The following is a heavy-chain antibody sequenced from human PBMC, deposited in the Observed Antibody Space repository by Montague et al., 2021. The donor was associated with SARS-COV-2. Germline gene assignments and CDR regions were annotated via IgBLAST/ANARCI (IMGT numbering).Heavy chain of an antibody. V-gene: IGHV4-34*01. J-gene: IGHJ5*02. CDR1: GGSFSGYY. Sequence: SETLSLTCAVYGGSFSGYYWSWIRKPPGKGLEWIGVINHSGSTNYNQSLKSRVTISVETSKNQFSLKLSSVTAADTAVSYCARERYSFSLTRGSTWFDHWGQGTLVTVSS. CDR3: ARERYSFSLTRGSTWFDH. D-gene: IGHD3-9*01. CDR2: INHSGST.